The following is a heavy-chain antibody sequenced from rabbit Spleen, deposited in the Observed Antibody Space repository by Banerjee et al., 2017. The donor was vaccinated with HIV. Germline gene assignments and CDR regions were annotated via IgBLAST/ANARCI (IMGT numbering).Heavy chain of an antibody. CDR1: GVSFSVSSY. CDR3: ARDTSSSFSSYGMDL. J-gene: IGHJ6*01. V-gene: IGHV1S45*01. Sequence: QEQLEESGGDLVKPGASLTLTCIASGVSFSVSSYMCWVRQAPGKGLEWIACIDTGSSGFTYFASWAKGRFTISKTSSTTVTLQMTSLTAADTATYFCARDTSSSFSSYGMDLWGQWTLVTVS. D-gene: IGHD1-1*01. CDR2: IDTGSSGFT.